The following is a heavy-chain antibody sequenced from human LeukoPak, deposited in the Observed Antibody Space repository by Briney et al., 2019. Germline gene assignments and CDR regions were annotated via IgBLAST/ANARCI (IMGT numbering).Heavy chain of an antibody. Sequence: GGSLGLSCAASGFTVSSSYMSWVRQAPGEGLEWVSVIYSGGTTHYADSVKGRFTISRDNSKNTLYLQMNSLRAEDTAVYHCARVRYCSGGSCPNWFDPWGPGTLVTVSS. CDR1: GFTVSSSY. J-gene: IGHJ5*02. CDR2: IYSGGTT. V-gene: IGHV3-53*01. D-gene: IGHD2-15*01. CDR3: ARVRYCSGGSCPNWFDP.